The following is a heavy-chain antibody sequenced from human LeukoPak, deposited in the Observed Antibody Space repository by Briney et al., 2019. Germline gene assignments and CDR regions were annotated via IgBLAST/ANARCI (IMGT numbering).Heavy chain of an antibody. Sequence: PSETLSLTCAVYGGSFSGYYWSWIRQPPGKGLEWIGEINHSGSTNYNPSLKSRVTISVDTSKSQFSLKLSSVTAADTAVYYCASKFYGDYHFNWFDPWGQGTLATVSS. CDR1: GGSFSGYY. CDR3: ASKFYGDYHFNWFDP. V-gene: IGHV4-34*01. D-gene: IGHD4-17*01. J-gene: IGHJ5*02. CDR2: INHSGST.